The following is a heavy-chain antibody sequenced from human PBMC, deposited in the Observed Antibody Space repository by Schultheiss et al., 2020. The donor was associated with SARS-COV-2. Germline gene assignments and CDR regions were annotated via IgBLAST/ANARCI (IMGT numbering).Heavy chain of an antibody. J-gene: IGHJ6*02. Sequence: ASVKVSCKASGYTFTSYGISWVRQAPGQGLEWMGWISAYNGNTNYAQKLQGRVTMTTDTSTSTAYMELRSLRSDDTAVYYCARDGIAVAGSFTGYYYGMDVWGQGTTVTVS. D-gene: IGHD6-19*01. CDR1: GYTFTSYG. V-gene: IGHV1-18*01. CDR3: ARDGIAVAGSFTGYYYGMDV. CDR2: ISAYNGNT.